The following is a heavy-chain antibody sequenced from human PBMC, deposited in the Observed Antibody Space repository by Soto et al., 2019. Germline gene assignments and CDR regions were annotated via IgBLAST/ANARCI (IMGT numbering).Heavy chain of an antibody. CDR3: ATPVPAALFYYGVDV. Sequence: PXVCLRLSCAACGFSFSSYAVSWVRPAPGKGLEWVSVISGSGGSTDYADSVKGRFTMYRDNSLNTLYLQMNSLRAEDTAVYYCATPVPAALFYYGVDVWGQGTTVTVSS. CDR2: ISGSGGST. CDR1: GFSFSSYA. J-gene: IGHJ6*02. V-gene: IGHV3-23*01. D-gene: IGHD2-2*01.